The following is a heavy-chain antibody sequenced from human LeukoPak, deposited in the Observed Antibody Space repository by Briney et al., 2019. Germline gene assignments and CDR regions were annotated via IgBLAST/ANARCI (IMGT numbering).Heavy chain of an antibody. V-gene: IGHV1-2*02. CDR2: IHPNSGGT. D-gene: IGHD1-1*01. J-gene: IGHJ4*02. CDR1: GYTFTGYY. Sequence: ASVKVSCKASGYTFTGYYIHWVRQAPGQGPEWMGWIHPNSGGTNYAQNFHGRVTMTTDTSVSTAYMELSRLRSDDTAVYYCAREGVPFDYWGQGTLVTVSS. CDR3: AREGVPFDY.